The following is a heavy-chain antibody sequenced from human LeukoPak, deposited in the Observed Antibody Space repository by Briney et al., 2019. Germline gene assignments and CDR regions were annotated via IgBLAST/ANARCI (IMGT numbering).Heavy chain of an antibody. CDR2: IWYDGSDK. CDR1: GFTFSSYG. CDR3: ARELPPVVNFYFDS. D-gene: IGHD3-22*01. Sequence: GGSLRLSREASGFTFSSYGMHWVRQAPGKGLEWVAVIWYDGSDKYYADSVKGRFSISRDNSKNTLYLQMNSLRAEDTAVYYCARELPPVVNFYFDSWGQGTLVTVSS. J-gene: IGHJ4*02. V-gene: IGHV3-33*01.